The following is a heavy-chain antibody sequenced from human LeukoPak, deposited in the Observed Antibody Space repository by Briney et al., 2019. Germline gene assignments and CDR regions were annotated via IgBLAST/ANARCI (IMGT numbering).Heavy chain of an antibody. Sequence: GASVKVSCKASGYTFTSYDINWVRQATGQGLEWMGWMDPNSGNTGYAQKFQGRVTMTRNTSISTAYMELSSLRSEDTAVYYCARGRGIAADWNWFDPWGQGTLVTVSS. D-gene: IGHD6-13*01. V-gene: IGHV1-8*01. CDR1: GYTFTSYD. CDR3: ARGRGIAADWNWFDP. CDR2: MDPNSGNT. J-gene: IGHJ5*02.